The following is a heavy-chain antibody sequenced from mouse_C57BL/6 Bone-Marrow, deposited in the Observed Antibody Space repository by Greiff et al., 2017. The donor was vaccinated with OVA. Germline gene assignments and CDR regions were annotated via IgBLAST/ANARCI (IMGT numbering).Heavy chain of an antibody. Sequence: VQVVESGAELVRPGASVTLSCKASGYTFTDYEMHWVQQTPVHGLEWIGAIDPETGGTAYNQKFKGKAILTADKASSTAYMELRSLTSEDSAVYYCTPSDDGYPYAMDYCGQGTSVTVSS. J-gene: IGHJ4*01. D-gene: IGHD2-3*01. CDR3: TPSDDGYPYAMDY. V-gene: IGHV1-15*01. CDR1: GYTFTDYE. CDR2: IDPETGGT.